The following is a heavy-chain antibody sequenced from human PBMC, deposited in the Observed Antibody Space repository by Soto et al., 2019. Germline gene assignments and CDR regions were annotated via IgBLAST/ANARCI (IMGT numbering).Heavy chain of an antibody. Sequence: SETLSLTCAVYGGSFSGYYWSWIRQPPGKGLEWIGEINHSGSTNYNPSLKSRVTISVDASKSQFSLKLSSVTAADTAIYYCARGVSNYDFWSGYSHYYYYMDVWGKGTTVTVSS. CDR1: GGSFSGYY. D-gene: IGHD3-3*01. J-gene: IGHJ6*03. CDR3: ARGVSNYDFWSGYSHYYYYMDV. CDR2: INHSGST. V-gene: IGHV4-34*01.